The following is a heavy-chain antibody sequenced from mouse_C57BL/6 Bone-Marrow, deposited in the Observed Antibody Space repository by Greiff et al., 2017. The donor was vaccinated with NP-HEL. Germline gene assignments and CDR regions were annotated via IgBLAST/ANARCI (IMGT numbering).Heavy chain of an antibody. Sequence: VQLVESGPELVKPGASVKISCKASGYAFSSSWMNWVKQRPGKGLEWIGRIYPGDGDTNYNGKFKGKATLTADKSSSTAYMQLSSLTSEDSAVYFCAREESTALYAMDYWGQGTSVTVSS. D-gene: IGHD1-2*01. CDR1: GYAFSSSW. J-gene: IGHJ4*01. CDR2: IYPGDGDT. CDR3: AREESTALYAMDY. V-gene: IGHV1-82*01.